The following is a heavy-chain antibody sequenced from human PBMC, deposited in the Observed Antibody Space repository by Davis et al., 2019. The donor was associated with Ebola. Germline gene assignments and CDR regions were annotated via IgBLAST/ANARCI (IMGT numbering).Heavy chain of an antibody. Sequence: PGGSLRLSCAASGFTFSSYEMNWVRQAPGKGLEWVSYISSSGSTIYYADSVKGRFTISRDNAKNSLYLQMNSLRTEDTALYYCASGSYYNAFDIWGQGTMVTVSS. J-gene: IGHJ3*02. CDR1: GFTFSSYE. D-gene: IGHD1-26*01. CDR3: ASGSYYNAFDI. V-gene: IGHV3-48*03. CDR2: ISSSGSTI.